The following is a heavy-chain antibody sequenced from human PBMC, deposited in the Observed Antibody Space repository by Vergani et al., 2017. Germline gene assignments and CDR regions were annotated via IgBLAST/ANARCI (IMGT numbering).Heavy chain of an antibody. CDR3: ARARKFRFGVVWENWFDP. V-gene: IGHV3-74*01. J-gene: IGHJ5*02. CDR1: GFTFNEYW. CDR2: MNGDGDTI. D-gene: IGHD3-3*01. Sequence: EVELVESGGGFVPPGGSLRLSCAASGFTFNEYWMHWARQVPGKGLVWVSGMNGDGDTISYADSVKGRFTISRDNAKNTLFLQMNSLRAEDTAVYYCARARKFRFGVVWENWFDPWGQGTLVTVSS.